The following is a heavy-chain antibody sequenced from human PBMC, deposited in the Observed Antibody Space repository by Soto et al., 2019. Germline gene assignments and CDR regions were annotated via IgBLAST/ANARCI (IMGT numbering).Heavy chain of an antibody. Sequence: PSETLSLTCTVSGGSISSSSYYWGWIRQPPGKGLEWIGSIYYSGSTYYNPSLKSRVTISVDTSKNQFSLKLSSVTAADTAVYYCARHAKFGELYWGQGTLVTVSS. J-gene: IGHJ4*02. V-gene: IGHV4-39*01. CDR2: IYYSGST. D-gene: IGHD3-16*01. CDR1: GGSISSSSYY. CDR3: ARHAKFGELY.